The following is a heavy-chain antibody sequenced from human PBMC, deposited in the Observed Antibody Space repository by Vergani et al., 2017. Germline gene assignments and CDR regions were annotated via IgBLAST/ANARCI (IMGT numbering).Heavy chain of an antibody. CDR2: IRFDGSNK. J-gene: IGHJ6*02. CDR1: GLTFSTCG. D-gene: IGHD3-10*01. V-gene: IGHV3-30*02. CDR3: AKDRPTNMFRGAYGMDV. Sequence: QVQLVESGGGLVKPGGSLRLSCAASGLTFSTCGMHWVRQAPGKGLKWVAFIRFDGSNKYYGDSVNGRFIISRDNSKNTVDLRMNSLRTDDTAIYYCAKDRPTNMFRGAYGMDVWGQGTTVTVSS.